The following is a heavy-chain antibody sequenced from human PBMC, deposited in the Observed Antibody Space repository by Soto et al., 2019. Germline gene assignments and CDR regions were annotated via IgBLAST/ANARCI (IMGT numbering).Heavy chain of an antibody. CDR3: ARDWTGNTCPCLDV. V-gene: IGHV3-23*01. Sequence: EVQLWESGGGLVQPGGSLRLSCAASGFTFSNYALTWVRQSPGKGLEWVSTSGGGGGTTYYADSVKGRFTISRGNSKNPLSLQRSSLRVEDTAIYYCARDWTGNTCPCLDVWGQGTTVSVSS. CDR1: GFTFSNYA. D-gene: IGHD2-8*02. CDR2: SGGGGGTT. J-gene: IGHJ6*02.